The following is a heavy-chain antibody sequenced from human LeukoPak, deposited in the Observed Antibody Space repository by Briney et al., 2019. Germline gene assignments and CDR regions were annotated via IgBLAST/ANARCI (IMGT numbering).Heavy chain of an antibody. Sequence: GGSLRLSCAGSGFTFRSYAMSWVRQSPVKGLEWVSAISDSGDGTYYADSVKARFTISRDNSKNTVYLEMSSLRAEDTAVYYCARGSGSYYNSESDYWGQGTLVTVSS. V-gene: IGHV3-23*01. CDR1: GFTFRSYA. CDR3: ARGSGSYYNSESDY. D-gene: IGHD3-10*01. CDR2: ISDSGDGT. J-gene: IGHJ4*02.